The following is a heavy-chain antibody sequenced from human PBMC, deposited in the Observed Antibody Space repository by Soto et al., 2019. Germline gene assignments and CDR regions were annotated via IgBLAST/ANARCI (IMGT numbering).Heavy chain of an antibody. CDR2: IYPGDFDS. V-gene: IGHV5-51*01. CDR3: ARLIAAAGLYYMDV. CDR1: GYSFTSYW. J-gene: IGHJ6*03. D-gene: IGHD6-13*01. Sequence: PGESLKISCKGSGYSFTSYWIGWVRQMPGKGIEKMGIIYPGDFDSRYSPSFQGQVTISADKSISTAYLQLSSLKASFFAIYYCARLIAAAGLYYMDVWGKGTTVTVSS.